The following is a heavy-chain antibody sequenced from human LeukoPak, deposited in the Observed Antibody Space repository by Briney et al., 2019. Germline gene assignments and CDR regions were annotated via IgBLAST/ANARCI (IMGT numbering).Heavy chain of an antibody. D-gene: IGHD3-16*02. J-gene: IGHJ2*01. Sequence: PGGSLRLSCAASGFTFSSYSMNWVRQAPGKGLEWVSYISSSSSTIYYADSVKGRFTISRDNAKNSLYLQMNSLRAEDTAVYYCARDFIVDYPGTFDLWGRGTLVTVSS. CDR3: ARDFIVDYPGTFDL. CDR2: ISSSSSTI. CDR1: GFTFSSYS. V-gene: IGHV3-48*01.